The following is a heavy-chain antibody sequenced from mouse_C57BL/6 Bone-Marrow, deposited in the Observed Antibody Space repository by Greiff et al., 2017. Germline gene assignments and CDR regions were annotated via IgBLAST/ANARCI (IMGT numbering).Heavy chain of an antibody. Sequence: QVQLQQSGAELVRPGTSVKVSCKASGYAFTNYLIEWVKQRPGQGLEWIGVINPGGGGTNYNEKFKGKATLTADKSTSTAYMQRSSLTSEDAAVYFCASRGNYCDYWGQGTTLTVSS. D-gene: IGHD4-1*01. V-gene: IGHV1-54*01. J-gene: IGHJ2*01. CDR2: INPGGGGT. CDR3: ASRGNYCDY. CDR1: GYAFTNYL.